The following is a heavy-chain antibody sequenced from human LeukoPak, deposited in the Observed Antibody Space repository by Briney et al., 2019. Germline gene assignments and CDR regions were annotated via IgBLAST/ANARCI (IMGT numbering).Heavy chain of an antibody. CDR3: ARGDGGYYYGMDV. D-gene: IGHD3-3*01. CDR2: ISVSGGTI. J-gene: IGHJ6*02. V-gene: IGHV3-48*03. Sequence: GGSLRLSCAASGFTYSTYEMNWVRQAPGKGLEWVSYISVSGGTIKYADSVKGRFTISRDNAKNSLYLQLNSLRAEDTAVYYCARGDGGYYYGMDVWGQGTTVTVSS. CDR1: GFTYSTYE.